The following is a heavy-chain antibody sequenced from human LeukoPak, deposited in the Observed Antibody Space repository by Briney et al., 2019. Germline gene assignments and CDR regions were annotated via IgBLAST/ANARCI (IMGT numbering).Heavy chain of an antibody. Sequence: GGSLRLSCAASGFTFSLYWMGWVRQAPGKGLVWVSRINSDGSSTSYADSVKGRFTISRDNAKNTLYLQMNSLRAEDTAVYCCARSRFLEWLLIDYWGQGTLVTVSS. CDR2: INSDGSST. V-gene: IGHV3-74*01. J-gene: IGHJ4*02. CDR3: ARSRFLEWLLIDY. CDR1: GFTFSLYW. D-gene: IGHD3-3*01.